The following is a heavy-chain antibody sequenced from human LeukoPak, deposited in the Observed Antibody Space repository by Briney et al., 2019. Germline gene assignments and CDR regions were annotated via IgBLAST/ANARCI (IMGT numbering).Heavy chain of an antibody. CDR2: ISSISGTI. Sequence: GGSLRLSCEASGFSFSSYSMNWVRQAPGKGLEWISYISSISGTINYADSVKGRFTISRDNAKNSLYLQMSSLRAEDTAVYSCARDTIAVAANYYFVYWGQGTLVTVSS. CDR1: GFSFSSYS. CDR3: ARDTIAVAANYYFVY. J-gene: IGHJ4*02. D-gene: IGHD6-19*01. V-gene: IGHV3-48*01.